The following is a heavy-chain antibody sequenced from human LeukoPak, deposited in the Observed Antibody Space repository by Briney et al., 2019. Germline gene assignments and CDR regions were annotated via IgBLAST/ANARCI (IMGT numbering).Heavy chain of an antibody. CDR2: IYSGGST. D-gene: IGHD3-10*01. J-gene: IGHJ3*02. Sequence: PGGSLRLSCAASGFTVSSNYMSWVRQAPGKGLEWVSVIYSGGSTYYADSVKGRFTISRDNSKNTLYLQMNSLRPEDTAVYYCAKEGDYYGSGSYRDGFDIWGQGTRATVSS. CDR3: AKEGDYYGSGSYRDGFDI. CDR1: GFTVSSNY. V-gene: IGHV3-66*01.